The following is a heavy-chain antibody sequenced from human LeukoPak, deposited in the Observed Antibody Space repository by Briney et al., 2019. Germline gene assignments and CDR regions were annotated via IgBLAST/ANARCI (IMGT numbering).Heavy chain of an antibody. J-gene: IGHJ3*02. CDR2: INSDGSTT. Sequence: QPGGSLRLSCAASGLTFSSYWMHWVRQAPGKGLVWVSRINSDGSTTNYADSVKGRFTISRDNAKNTMYLQMNSLRAEDTAVYYCVSRYCTITNCYKASGTESFDIWGQGTMVSVSS. CDR3: VSRYCTITNCYKASGTESFDI. D-gene: IGHD2-2*02. V-gene: IGHV3-74*01. CDR1: GLTFSSYW.